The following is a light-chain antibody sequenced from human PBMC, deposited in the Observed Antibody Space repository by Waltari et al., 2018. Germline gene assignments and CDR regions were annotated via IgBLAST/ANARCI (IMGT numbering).Light chain of an antibody. Sequence: EVVMTQSPATLSVSPGERVTLSCRASQSVGNDLAWYQQRPGQAPRLLLYSASTRAIGIPARFSGSGSVTEFTLTISGMESDDCAVYYCQHYHDWPPGAFGPGTKVD. J-gene: IGKJ3*01. CDR3: QHYHDWPPGA. CDR1: QSVGND. V-gene: IGKV3-15*01. CDR2: SAS.